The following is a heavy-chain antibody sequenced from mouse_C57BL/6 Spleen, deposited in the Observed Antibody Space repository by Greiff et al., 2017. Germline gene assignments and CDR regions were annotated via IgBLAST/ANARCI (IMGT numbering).Heavy chain of an antibody. CDR2: INPNNGGT. CDR1: GYTFTDYN. J-gene: IGHJ3*01. V-gene: IGHV1-18*01. CDR3: ARNQRAHYYGSSPWFAY. Sequence: VQLQQSGPELVKPGASVKIPCKASGYTFTDYNMDWVKQSHGKSLEWIGDINPNNGGTIYNQKFKGKATLTVDKSSSTAYMELRSLTSEDTADYYCARNQRAHYYGSSPWFAYWGQGTLVTVSA. D-gene: IGHD1-1*01.